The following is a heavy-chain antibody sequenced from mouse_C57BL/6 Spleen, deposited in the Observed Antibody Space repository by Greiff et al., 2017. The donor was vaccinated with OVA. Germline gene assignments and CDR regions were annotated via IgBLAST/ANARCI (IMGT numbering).Heavy chain of an antibody. CDR1: GYTFTDYY. CDR2: IYPGSGNT. Sequence: VQLQQSGAELVRPGASVKLSCKASGYTFTDYYINWVKQRPGQGLEWIARIYPGSGNTYYNEKFKGKATLTAEKSSSTAYMQLSSLTSEDSAVYFCATDFDYWGQGTTLTVSS. J-gene: IGHJ2*01. V-gene: IGHV1-76*01. CDR3: ATDFDY.